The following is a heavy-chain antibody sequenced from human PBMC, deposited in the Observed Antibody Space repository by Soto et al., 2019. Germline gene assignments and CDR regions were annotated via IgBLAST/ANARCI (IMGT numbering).Heavy chain of an antibody. CDR1: GGSISSSSYY. CDR3: ARLRTSSGFDY. J-gene: IGHJ4*02. CDR2: IYYSGST. D-gene: IGHD6-19*01. Sequence: QLQLQESGPGLVKPSETLSLTCTVSGGSISSSSYYWGWIRQPPGKGLEWIGSIYYSGSTYYNPSRKSRVTISVDTSKNQFSLKLSSVTAADTAVYYCARLRTSSGFDYWGQGTLVTVSS. V-gene: IGHV4-39*01.